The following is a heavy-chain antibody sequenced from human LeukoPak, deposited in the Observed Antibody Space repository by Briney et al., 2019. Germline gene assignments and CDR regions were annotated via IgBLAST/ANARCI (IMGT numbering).Heavy chain of an antibody. V-gene: IGHV3-30*18. CDR3: AKDLSSSSWYVGNFDY. CDR2: ISYDGSNK. D-gene: IGHD6-13*01. J-gene: IGHJ4*02. CDR1: GFTFSSYG. Sequence: GGSLRLSCAASGFTFSSYGMHWVRQAPGKGLEWVAVISYDGSNKYYADSVKGRFTISRDNSKNTLYLQMNSLRAEGTAVYYCAKDLSSSSWYVGNFDYWGQGTLVTVSS.